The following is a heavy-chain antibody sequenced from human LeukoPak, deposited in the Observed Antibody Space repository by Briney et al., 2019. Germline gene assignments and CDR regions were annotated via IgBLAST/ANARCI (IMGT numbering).Heavy chain of an antibody. J-gene: IGHJ3*02. CDR3: ARGPVEMATIKIINALDI. D-gene: IGHD5-24*01. CDR2: MNPNSGNT. V-gene: IGHV1-8*03. Sequence: ASVKVSCKASGYTFTSYDINWVRQATGQGLEWMGWMNPNSGNTGYAQKFQGRVTITRNTSISTAYMELSSLRSEDTAVYYCARGPVEMATIKIINALDIWGQGTMVTVSS. CDR1: GYTFTSYD.